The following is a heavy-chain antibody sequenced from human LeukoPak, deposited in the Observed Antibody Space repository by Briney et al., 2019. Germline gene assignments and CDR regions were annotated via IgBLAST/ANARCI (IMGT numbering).Heavy chain of an antibody. J-gene: IGHJ3*02. Sequence: PGGSLRLSCAASGFTFSSYAMSWVRQAPGKGLEWVSAISGSGHSTYYADSVKGRFTISRDNSKNTLYLQMNSLRAEDTAVYYCAKDRVYYYDSSGYYYPDAFDIWGQGTMVTVSS. D-gene: IGHD3-22*01. CDR1: GFTFSSYA. CDR2: ISGSGHST. CDR3: AKDRVYYYDSSGYYYPDAFDI. V-gene: IGHV3-23*01.